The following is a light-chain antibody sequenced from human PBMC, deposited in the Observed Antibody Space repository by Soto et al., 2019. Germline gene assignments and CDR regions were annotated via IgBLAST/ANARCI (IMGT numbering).Light chain of an antibody. CDR3: TSYTTSSTHWV. J-gene: IGLJ3*02. CDR2: EVS. Sequence: QSAPTQPASVSGSPGQSITISCTGTSSDDGGYKYVSWYQQHPDKAPKLMIYEVSNRPSGVSNRFSGSKSGNTASLTISGLQAEDEADYYCTSYTTSSTHWVFGGGTKLTVL. V-gene: IGLV2-14*01. CDR1: SSDDGGYKY.